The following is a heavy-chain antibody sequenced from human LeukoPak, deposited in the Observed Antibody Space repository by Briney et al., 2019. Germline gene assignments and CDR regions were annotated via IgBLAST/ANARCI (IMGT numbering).Heavy chain of an antibody. CDR3: ANNRIAAAGPFFDY. V-gene: IGHV3-23*01. J-gene: IGHJ4*02. CDR1: GFSFSSYA. Sequence: GGSLRLSCAASGFSFSSYAMSWVRQAPGKGLGWVSAISGSGGSTYYADSVKGRFTISRDNSKNTLYLQMNSLRAEDTAVYYCANNRIAAAGPFFDYWGQGTLVTVSS. CDR2: ISGSGGST. D-gene: IGHD6-13*01.